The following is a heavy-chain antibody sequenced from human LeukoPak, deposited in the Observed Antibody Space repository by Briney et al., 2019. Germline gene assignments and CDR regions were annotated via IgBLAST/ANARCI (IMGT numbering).Heavy chain of an antibody. Sequence: GASVKVSCKASGYTFTSYDINWVRQATGQGLEWMGWMNPNSGNTGYAQKFQGRVTMTRNTSISTAYTELSSLRSEDTAVYYCARRGSGSYYDWFDPWGQGTLVTVSS. D-gene: IGHD1-26*01. CDR3: ARRGSGSYYDWFDP. V-gene: IGHV1-8*01. J-gene: IGHJ5*02. CDR2: MNPNSGNT. CDR1: GYTFTSYD.